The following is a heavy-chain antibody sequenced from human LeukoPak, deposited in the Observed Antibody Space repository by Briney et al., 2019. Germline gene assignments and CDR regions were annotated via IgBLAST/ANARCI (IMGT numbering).Heavy chain of an antibody. CDR2: IIPIFGIA. CDR3: ARGAPPYYDMPQGMDV. D-gene: IGHD3-9*01. J-gene: IGHJ6*02. V-gene: IGHV1-69*04. CDR1: GGTFSSYA. Sequence: ASVKVSCKASGGTFSSYAISWVRQAPGQGLEWMGRIIPIFGIANYAQKFQGRVTITADKSTSTAYMELSSLRSEDTAVYYCARGAPPYYDMPQGMDVWGQGTTVTVSS.